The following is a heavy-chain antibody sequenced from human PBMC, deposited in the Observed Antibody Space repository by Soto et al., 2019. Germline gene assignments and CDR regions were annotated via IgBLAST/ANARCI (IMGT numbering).Heavy chain of an antibody. Sequence: PSETLSLTCTVSGGSISTYYWSWIRQPPGKGLEWIGHIYYSGSTNYNPSLKSRVTISVDSSKNQFSLELSSVTAADTAVYYCAKAHSGYDWFVAFDIWGQGTMVTVSS. D-gene: IGHD5-12*01. CDR3: AKAHSGYDWFVAFDI. CDR1: GGSISTYY. V-gene: IGHV4-59*08. J-gene: IGHJ3*02. CDR2: IYYSGST.